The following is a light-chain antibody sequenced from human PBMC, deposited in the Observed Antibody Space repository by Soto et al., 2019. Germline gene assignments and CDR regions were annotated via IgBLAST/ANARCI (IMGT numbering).Light chain of an antibody. CDR3: QQYYITPPT. Sequence: DIVMTQSPDSLAVSLGERATINCKSSQSVLYSSNNKNYLAWYQQKPGQPPKLLIYWASIREYGVPDRFSGSGSATEFSLTISSLQAGDVAVYYCQQYYITPPTFGQGTKVEIK. J-gene: IGKJ1*01. CDR2: WAS. V-gene: IGKV4-1*01. CDR1: QSVLYSSNNKNY.